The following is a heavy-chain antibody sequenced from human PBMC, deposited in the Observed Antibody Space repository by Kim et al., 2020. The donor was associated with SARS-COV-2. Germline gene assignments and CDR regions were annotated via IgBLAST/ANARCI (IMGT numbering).Heavy chain of an antibody. J-gene: IGHJ4*02. CDR3: ARGPTVTTSRFDY. V-gene: IGHV3-30*04. CDR1: GFTFSSYA. D-gene: IGHD4-17*01. CDR2: ISYDGSNK. Sequence: GGSLRLSCAASGFTFSSYAMHWVRQAPGKGLEWVAVISYDGSNKYYTDSVKGRFTISRDNSKNTLYLQMNSLRAEDTAVYYCARGPTVTTSRFDYWGQGT.